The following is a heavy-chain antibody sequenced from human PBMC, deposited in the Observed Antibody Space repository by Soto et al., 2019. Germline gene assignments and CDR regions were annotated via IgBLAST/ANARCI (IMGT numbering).Heavy chain of an antibody. CDR1: GGTFSNYA. V-gene: IGHV1-69*12. CDR3: ATARSSSWYYFDL. D-gene: IGHD6-13*01. CDR2: IIPIFGTA. Sequence: QVQPVQSGAEVKKPGSSVKVSCKASGGTFSNYAISSVRQAPGQGLEGMGGIIPIFGTAEYAQKFQGRATITADESTSTASSTAYMVLSSLRSEDTALYYCATARSSSWYYFDLWGQGTLVTVSS. J-gene: IGHJ4*02.